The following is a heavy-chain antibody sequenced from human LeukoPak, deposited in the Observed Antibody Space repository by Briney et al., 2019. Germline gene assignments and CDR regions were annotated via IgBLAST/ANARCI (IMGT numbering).Heavy chain of an antibody. CDR2: IRYDGSNK. Sequence: PGGSLRLSCAASGFTFSSYGMHWVRQAPGKGLEWVAFIRYDGSNKYYADSVKGRFTISRDNSKNTLYLQTNSLRAEDTAVYYCAKDNYGGNSAIFDYWGQGTLVTVSS. D-gene: IGHD4-23*01. J-gene: IGHJ4*02. V-gene: IGHV3-30*02. CDR3: AKDNYGGNSAIFDY. CDR1: GFTFSSYG.